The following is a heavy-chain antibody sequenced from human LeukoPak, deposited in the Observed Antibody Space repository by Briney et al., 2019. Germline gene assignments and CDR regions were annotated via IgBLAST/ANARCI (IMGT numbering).Heavy chain of an antibody. Sequence: GASVKVSCKASGGTFSSYAISWVRQAPGQGLEWMGGIIPIFGTANYAQKFQGRVTIIADESTSTAYMELSSLRSEDTAVYYCASSYGSGSLNYYYYYMDVWGKGTTVTISS. J-gene: IGHJ6*03. V-gene: IGHV1-69*13. CDR2: IIPIFGTA. CDR1: GGTFSSYA. D-gene: IGHD3-10*01. CDR3: ASSYGSGSLNYYYYYMDV.